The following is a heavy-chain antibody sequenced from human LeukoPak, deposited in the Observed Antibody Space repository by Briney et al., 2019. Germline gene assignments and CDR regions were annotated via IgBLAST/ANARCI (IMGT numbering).Heavy chain of an antibody. CDR3: ARHELPFYSSSSRLDY. V-gene: IGHV5-51*01. Sequence: GESLKISCKGSGYSFTSYWIGWVRQMPGKGLEWMGIIYPGDSDTRYSPSFQGQVTISADKCISTAYLQWSSLKASDTAMYYCARHELPFYSSSSRLDYWGQGTLVTVSS. J-gene: IGHJ4*02. D-gene: IGHD6-6*01. CDR2: IYPGDSDT. CDR1: GYSFTSYW.